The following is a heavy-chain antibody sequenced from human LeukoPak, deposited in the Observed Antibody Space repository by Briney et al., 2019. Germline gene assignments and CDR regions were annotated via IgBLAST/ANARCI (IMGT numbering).Heavy chain of an antibody. J-gene: IGHJ4*02. CDR3: AKDLSSGWYPYYFDF. V-gene: IGHV3-23*01. CDR2: ISGSGAAT. CDR1: GFTFSNYA. Sequence: GGSLRLSCAASGFTFSNYAMNWVRQAPGKGLEWVSAISGSGAATFNADSVKGRFTISRDNSKNTLYLQMNSLRAEDTAVYYCAKDLSSGWYPYYFDFCGRGTLVIVSS. D-gene: IGHD6-19*01.